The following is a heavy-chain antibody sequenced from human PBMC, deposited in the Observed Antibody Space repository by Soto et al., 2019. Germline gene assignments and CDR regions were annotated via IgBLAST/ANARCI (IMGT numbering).Heavy chain of an antibody. J-gene: IGHJ4*02. CDR1: GYSISSGDY. D-gene: IGHD3-22*01. CDR2: IHQSENT. Sequence: PGGTLTLTCAVSGYSISSGDYCGWVRQTARRGLGWIGSIHQSENTTYNPSLKRRVTISVDASKNQFSQKLSTVPDADTTVYFCAGNVQYYDSNGFHRVAPFDFWGQGTLVTVSS. V-gene: IGHV4-38-2*01. CDR3: AGNVQYYDSNGFHRVAPFDF.